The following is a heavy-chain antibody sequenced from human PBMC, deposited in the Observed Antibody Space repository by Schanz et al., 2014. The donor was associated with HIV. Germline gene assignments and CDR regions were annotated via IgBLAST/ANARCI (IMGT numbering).Heavy chain of an antibody. J-gene: IGHJ2*01. CDR1: GGSISRGYYY. Sequence: QVQLQESGPGLVKPSQTLSLTCTVSGGSISRGYYYWNWIRQHPGKGLEWIGYIYYSGSTYYNPALKSRVSISVDTSKNRFSLKLSSVTAADTAVYYCAREDVSNWSFDLWGRGTLVSVSS. V-gene: IGHV4-31*03. CDR2: IYYSGST. D-gene: IGHD3-10*02. CDR3: AREDVSNWSFDL.